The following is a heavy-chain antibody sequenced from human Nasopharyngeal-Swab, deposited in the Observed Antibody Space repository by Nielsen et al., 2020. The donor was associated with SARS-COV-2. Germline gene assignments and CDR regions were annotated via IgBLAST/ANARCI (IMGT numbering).Heavy chain of an antibody. CDR2: IHSSGKT. CDR1: GGPLSNYF. D-gene: IGHD5-12*01. V-gene: IGHV4-59*01. Sequence: SETLSLTCSASGGPLSNYFWSWIRQPPGEGLEWIGYIHSSGKTNLNPSLKSRLTMSVDTSNNQFSLNLSSVTAADTAVYYCARGDTGYTLPYYYYYHYMDVWGKGTTVTVSS. J-gene: IGHJ6*03. CDR3: ARGDTGYTLPYYYYYHYMDV.